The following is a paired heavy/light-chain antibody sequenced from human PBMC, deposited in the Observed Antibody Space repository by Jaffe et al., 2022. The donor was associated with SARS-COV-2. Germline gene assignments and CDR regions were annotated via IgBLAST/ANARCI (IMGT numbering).Light chain of an antibody. J-gene: IGLJ1*01. CDR1: SLRSYY. V-gene: IGLV3-19*01. CDR2: GKN. Sequence: SSELTQDPAVSVALGQTVRITCQGDSLRSYYASWYQQKPGQAPVLVIYGKNNRPSGIPDRFSGSSSGNTASLTITGAQAEDEADYYCNSRDSSARGVFGTGTKVTVL. CDR3: NSRDSSARGV.
Heavy chain of an antibody. CDR2: IWYDGSNK. CDR3: ARDLGYCSSTSCYPYYYYGMDV. V-gene: IGHV3-33*01. J-gene: IGHJ6*02. CDR1: GFTFSSYG. Sequence: QVQLVESGGGVVQPGRSLRLSCAASGFTFSSYGMHWVRQAPGKGLEWVAVIWYDGSNKYYADSVKGRFTISRDNSKNTLYLQMNSLRAEDTAVYYCARDLGYCSSTSCYPYYYYGMDVWGQGTTVTVSS. D-gene: IGHD2-2*01.